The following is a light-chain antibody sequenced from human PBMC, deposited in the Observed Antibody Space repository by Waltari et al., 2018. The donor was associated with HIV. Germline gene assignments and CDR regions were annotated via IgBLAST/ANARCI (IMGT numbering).Light chain of an antibody. V-gene: IGLV3-25*03. CDR2: KDR. J-gene: IGLJ2*01. CDR1: ALPKQY. Sequence: SYELTQPPSMSVSPGQTARITCSGDALPKQYAYWYQQKPGQAPVLSIYKDRERPSGIPERFSGSNSGTIATLTISGVQAEDEAAYYCQSADSSGIYEIFGGGTKVIVL. CDR3: QSADSSGIYEI.